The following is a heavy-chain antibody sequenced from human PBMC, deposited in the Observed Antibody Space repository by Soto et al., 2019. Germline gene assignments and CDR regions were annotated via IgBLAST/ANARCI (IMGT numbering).Heavy chain of an antibody. Sequence: ESGGGVVQPGRSLRLSCAASGFTFSSYAMHWVRQAPGKGLEWVAVISYDGSNKYYADSVKGRFTISRDNSKNTLYLQMNSLRAEDTAVYYCARGQSDEYYYDSSGYEESFDIWGQGTMVTVSS. J-gene: IGHJ3*02. V-gene: IGHV3-30-3*01. CDR2: ISYDGSNK. CDR3: ARGQSDEYYYDSSGYEESFDI. D-gene: IGHD3-22*01. CDR1: GFTFSSYA.